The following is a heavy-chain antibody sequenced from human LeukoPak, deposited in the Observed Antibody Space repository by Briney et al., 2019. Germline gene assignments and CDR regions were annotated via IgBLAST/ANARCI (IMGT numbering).Heavy chain of an antibody. Sequence: KPSQTLSLTCTVSGGSISSGGYYWSWIRQPPGKGLEWIGYIYHSGSTYYNPSLKSRVTISVDTSKNQFSLKLSSVTAADTAVYYCARDSYSLSAALYYYYYMDVWGKGTTVTVSS. D-gene: IGHD2-21*01. CDR3: ARDSYSLSAALYYYYYMDV. J-gene: IGHJ6*03. V-gene: IGHV4-30-2*01. CDR1: GGSISSGGYY. CDR2: IYHSGST.